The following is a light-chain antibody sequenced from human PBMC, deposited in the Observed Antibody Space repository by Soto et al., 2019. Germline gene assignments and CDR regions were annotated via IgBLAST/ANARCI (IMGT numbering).Light chain of an antibody. V-gene: IGKV1-9*01. Sequence: DIQLTQSPSTLSSSEGDRVTLSCRASQGIHINLAWYQQKPGKAPTLLIDSASTMQSGVPSRFSGSGSGTEFTLTINSLQPEDFAAYYCQQLSIYPLTFGPGTRVEI. J-gene: IGKJ3*01. CDR3: QQLSIYPLT. CDR1: QGIHIN. CDR2: SAS.